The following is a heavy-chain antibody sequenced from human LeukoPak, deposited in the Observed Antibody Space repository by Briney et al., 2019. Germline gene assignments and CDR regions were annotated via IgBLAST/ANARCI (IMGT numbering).Heavy chain of an antibody. CDR1: GFTFADYP. J-gene: IGHJ4*02. Sequence: GGSLRLSCTASGFTFADYPFSWVRQAPGKGLEWVGFIRSKAYGGTAEYAASVIGRFTMSRDDSKSIAYLQLNSLKIEDTAVYYCARGGIMVRGVIDYWGQGTLVTVSS. V-gene: IGHV3-49*04. CDR3: ARGGIMVRGVIDY. CDR2: IRSKAYGGTA. D-gene: IGHD3-10*01.